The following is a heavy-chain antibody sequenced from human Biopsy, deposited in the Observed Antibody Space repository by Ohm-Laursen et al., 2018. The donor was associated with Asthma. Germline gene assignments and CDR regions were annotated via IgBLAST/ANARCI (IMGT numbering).Heavy chain of an antibody. CDR3: ARVDTIFGVVIPIYYYYGMDV. CDR2: ISSSSNYI. V-gene: IGHV3-21*01. CDR1: GFTFSSYS. Sequence: SLRLSCAASGFTFSSYSMNWVRQAPGKGLEWVSSISSSSNYIYYADSVKGRFTISRDNAKDSLYLQMNSLRAEDTAVYYCARVDTIFGVVIPIYYYYGMDVWGQGTTVTVSS. J-gene: IGHJ6*02. D-gene: IGHD3-3*01.